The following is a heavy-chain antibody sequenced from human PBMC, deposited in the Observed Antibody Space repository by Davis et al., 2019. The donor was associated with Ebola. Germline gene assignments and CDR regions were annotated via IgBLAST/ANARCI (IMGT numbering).Heavy chain of an antibody. D-gene: IGHD2-8*02. CDR1: GFTFDYYA. J-gene: IGHJ4*02. CDR3: AKDPLGHTGENDY. Sequence: PGGSLRLSCAASGFTFDYYALTWVRQAPGMGLEWVSGISGSGGTTYYADSVKGRFTISRDNSKNTLYLQMNSLRPEDTAVYYCAKDPLGHTGENDYWGQGTLVTVSS. CDR2: ISGSGGTT. V-gene: IGHV3-23*01.